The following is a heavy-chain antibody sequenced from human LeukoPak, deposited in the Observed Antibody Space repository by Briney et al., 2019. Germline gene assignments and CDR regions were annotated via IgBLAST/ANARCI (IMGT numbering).Heavy chain of an antibody. CDR1: GGSFSGYY. CDR2: INHSGST. Sequence: SETLSLTCAVYGGSFSGYYWSWIRQPPGEGLEWIGEINHSGSTNYNPSLKSRVTISVDTSKNQFSLKLSSVTAADTAVYYCARRIDAFDIWGQGTMVTVSS. V-gene: IGHV4-34*01. CDR3: ARRIDAFDI. J-gene: IGHJ3*02.